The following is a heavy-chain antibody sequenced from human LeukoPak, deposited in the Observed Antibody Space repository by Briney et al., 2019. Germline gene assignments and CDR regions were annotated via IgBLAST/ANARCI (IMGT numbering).Heavy chain of an antibody. CDR1: GFTFSSYA. Sequence: GGTLRLSCAASGFTFSSYAMSWVRQAPGKGLEWVSAISGSGGSTYYADSVKGRFTISRDNAKNSLYLQMNSLRAEDTALYYCAKDGYNSLDYWGQGTLVTVSS. J-gene: IGHJ4*02. CDR3: AKDGYNSLDY. V-gene: IGHV3-23*01. CDR2: ISGSGGST. D-gene: IGHD5-24*01.